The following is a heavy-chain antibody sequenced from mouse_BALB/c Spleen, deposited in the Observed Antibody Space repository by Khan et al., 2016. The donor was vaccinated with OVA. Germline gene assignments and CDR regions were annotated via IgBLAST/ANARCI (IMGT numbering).Heavy chain of an antibody. CDR2: ISYSGVT. CDR1: GYSITSGYA. Sequence: EVQLQESGPGLVKPSQSLSLTCTVTGYSITSGYAWNWIRQFPGNKLECMGYISYSGVTSYTPSLKSRISITRDTSKNQFFLQLNSVTTEDTATYYCARGNYYGYYCDYWGQGTTLTVSS. V-gene: IGHV3-2*02. CDR3: ARGNYYGYYCDY. J-gene: IGHJ2*01. D-gene: IGHD1-1*01.